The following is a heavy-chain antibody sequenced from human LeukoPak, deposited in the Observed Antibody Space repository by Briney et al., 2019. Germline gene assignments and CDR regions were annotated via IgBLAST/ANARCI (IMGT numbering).Heavy chain of an antibody. CDR1: GYTFSTYW. D-gene: IGHD3-10*01. CDR2: IYPGDSDT. Sequence: GESLKISCKGSGYTFSTYWIGWVRQMPGKGLEWIGIIYPGDSDTRSSPSFQGQVTISADKSISTAYLQWSSLKASDSAMYYCATNTMFRGIHAFDIWGQGTMVTVSS. V-gene: IGHV5-51*01. CDR3: ATNTMFRGIHAFDI. J-gene: IGHJ3*02.